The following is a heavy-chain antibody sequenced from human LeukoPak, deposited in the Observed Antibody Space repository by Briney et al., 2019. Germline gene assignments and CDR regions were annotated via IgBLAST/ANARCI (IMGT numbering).Heavy chain of an antibody. CDR3: AKSRYITMIVVVTPLFDY. V-gene: IGHV3-23*01. CDR1: GFTFSSYA. J-gene: IGHJ4*02. Sequence: HPGGSLRLSCAASGFTFSSYAMSWVRQAPGKGLEWVSAISGSGGSTYYADSVEGRFTISRDNSKNTLYLQMNSLRAEDTAVYYCAKSRYITMIVVVTPLFDYWGQRTLVTVSS. CDR2: ISGSGGST. D-gene: IGHD3-22*01.